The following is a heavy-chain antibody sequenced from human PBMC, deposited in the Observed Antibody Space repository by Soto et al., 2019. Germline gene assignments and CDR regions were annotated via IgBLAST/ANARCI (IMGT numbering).Heavy chain of an antibody. CDR2: IIPILTTP. CDR3: ATSVGIAPTGEDGRDV. D-gene: IGHD2-8*02. J-gene: IGHJ6*02. Sequence: QVQLVQSGAEVKKTGSSVKVSCKASGGTFSIYGFSWVRQAPGQGPEWIGGIIPILTTPNYAQKFHGRVTIVADESTTTVDMGLSSLKSEDTAVYYCATSVGIAPTGEDGRDVWGHGTSVTVSS. V-gene: IGHV1-69*01. CDR1: GGTFSIYG.